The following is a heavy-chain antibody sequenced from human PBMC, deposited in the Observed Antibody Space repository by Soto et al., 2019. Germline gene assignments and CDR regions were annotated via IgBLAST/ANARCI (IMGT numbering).Heavy chain of an antibody. D-gene: IGHD1-26*01. V-gene: IGHV3-23*01. CDR2: IYGNGRST. CDR1: GFTFSIYT. J-gene: IGHJ4*02. Sequence: EVQLLESGGGLVQPAGSLRLSCAASGFTFSIYTMSWFRQAPGKGLEWVSSIYGNGRSTFYSASVQGRFTIARDNSGNTVDLRMSSLRAEDTAIYYCSKDFTPDSRWDIDYWGQVSLVTVSS. CDR3: SKDFTPDSRWDIDY.